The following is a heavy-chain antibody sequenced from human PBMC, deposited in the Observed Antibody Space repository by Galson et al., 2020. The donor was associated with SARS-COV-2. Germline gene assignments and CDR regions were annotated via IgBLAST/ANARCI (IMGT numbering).Heavy chain of an antibody. CDR1: GGAISRYS. J-gene: IGHJ4*02. V-gene: IGHV4-59*01. CDR2: IYYSGST. Sequence: SQTLSLTCTVSGGAISRYSWSWIRQPPGKGLEWIGYIYYSGSTNYNPSLTSRVTISVDTSKNQFSLKLSSVTAADTAVYYCARAAQTYYDFWSGYYNAPHFDYWGQGTLVTVSS. CDR3: ARAAQTYYDFWSGYYNAPHFDY. D-gene: IGHD3-3*01.